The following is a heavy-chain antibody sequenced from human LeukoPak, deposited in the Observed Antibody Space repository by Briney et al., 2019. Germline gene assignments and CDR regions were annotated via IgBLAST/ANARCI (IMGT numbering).Heavy chain of an antibody. CDR3: ARDRSGYSAFDI. CDR1: GGSISSGGYY. J-gene: IGHJ3*02. CDR2: IYYSGST. Sequence: PSETLSLTCTVSGGSISSGGYYWSWIRQHPGKGLEWIGYIYYSGSTYYNLSLKSRVTISVDTSKNQFSLKLSSVTAADTAVYYCARDRSGYSAFDIWGQGTMVTVSS. V-gene: IGHV4-31*03. D-gene: IGHD3-22*01.